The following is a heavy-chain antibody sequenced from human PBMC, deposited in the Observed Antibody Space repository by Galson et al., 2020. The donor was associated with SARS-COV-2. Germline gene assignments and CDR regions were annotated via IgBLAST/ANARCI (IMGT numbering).Heavy chain of an antibody. Sequence: GESLKISCAASGFTFSSYSMNWVRPAPGEGLEWVSSMSSGSSYIYQADSLKGRFTISRDNAKNSLYLQMNSLRAEDTAVYFCVREGWSSTSCAALDIWCQGTMVTVSS. J-gene: IGHJ3*02. D-gene: IGHD2-2*01. CDR1: GFTFSSYS. CDR2: MSSGSSYI. CDR3: VREGWSSTSCAALDI. V-gene: IGHV3-21*01.